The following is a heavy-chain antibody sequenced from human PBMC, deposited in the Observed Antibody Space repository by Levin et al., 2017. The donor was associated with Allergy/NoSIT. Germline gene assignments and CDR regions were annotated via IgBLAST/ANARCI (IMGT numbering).Heavy chain of an antibody. Sequence: SQTLSLTCTVSGGSISGYYWSWIRQPPGKGLECIGYIYYTGSTNYYPSLKSRVTISLDTSKNQFSLKLSSVTAADTAVYFCARGVKDLSGRAFDIWGQGTMVTVSS. J-gene: IGHJ3*02. CDR2: IYYTGST. CDR1: GGSISGYY. CDR3: ARGVKDLSGRAFDI. V-gene: IGHV4-59*01. D-gene: IGHD3-10*01.